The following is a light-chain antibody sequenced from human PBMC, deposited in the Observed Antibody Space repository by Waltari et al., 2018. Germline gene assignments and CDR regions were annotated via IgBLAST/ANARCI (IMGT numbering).Light chain of an antibody. V-gene: IGKV3-20*01. CDR1: QSVSRA. Sequence: EIVLTQSPGTLSLSPGERATLSCRASQSVSRALAWYQQRPGQAPRLLIYGASSRATGIPDRFSGSGSGTDFSLTISRLEPEEFAVYYCQNYVRLPATFGQGTKVEIK. J-gene: IGKJ1*01. CDR2: GAS. CDR3: QNYVRLPAT.